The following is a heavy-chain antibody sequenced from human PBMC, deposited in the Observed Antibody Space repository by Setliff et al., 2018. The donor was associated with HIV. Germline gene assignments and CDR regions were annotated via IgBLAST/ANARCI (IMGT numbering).Heavy chain of an antibody. CDR3: ARGWGAGSYSRPSWFDP. V-gene: IGHV4-34*01. CDR1: GGSFSGYY. CDR2: IFYSGST. J-gene: IGHJ5*02. Sequence: SETLSLTCAVYGGSFSGYYWGWIRQPPGKGLEWIGSIFYSGSTFYNPSLKRRVTISADTSKNQFSLKMGSLTAADPAVYYCARGWGAGSYSRPSWFDPWGQGTLVTVSS. D-gene: IGHD3-10*01.